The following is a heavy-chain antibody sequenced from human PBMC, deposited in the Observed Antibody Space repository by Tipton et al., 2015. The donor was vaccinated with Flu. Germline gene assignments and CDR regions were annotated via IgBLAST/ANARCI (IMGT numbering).Heavy chain of an antibody. J-gene: IGHJ4*02. Sequence: TLSLTCSVSGYSIRSAYYWGWVRRPPGKGLEWIGTIYHSGTTYYNPSLKSRLTISVDTSKKQFSLQLRSVTAADTAVYYCARDPSLGMPDYFDYWGQGTLVTASS. CDR3: ARDPSLGMPDYFDY. D-gene: IGHD2-2*01. CDR1: GYSIRSAYY. CDR2: IYHSGTT. V-gene: IGHV4-38-2*02.